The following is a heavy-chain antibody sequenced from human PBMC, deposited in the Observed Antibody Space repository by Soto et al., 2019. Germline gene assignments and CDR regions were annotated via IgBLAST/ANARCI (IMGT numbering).Heavy chain of an antibody. CDR2: IIPIFGTA. CDR3: ARPTYGSGIVDYSNGMDV. J-gene: IGHJ6*02. D-gene: IGHD3-10*01. CDR1: GGTFSSYA. Sequence: QVQLVQSGAEVKKPGSSVKVSCKASGGTFSSYAISWVRQAPGQGLEWMGGIIPIFGTANYAQKFQGRVTIPAEESTSTGFIELSSLRSEDTAVYYCARPTYGSGIVDYSNGMDVWGQGTTVTVSS. V-gene: IGHV1-69*12.